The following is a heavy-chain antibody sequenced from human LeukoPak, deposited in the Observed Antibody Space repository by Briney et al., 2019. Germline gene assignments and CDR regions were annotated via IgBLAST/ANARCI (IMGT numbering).Heavy chain of an antibody. Sequence: PSETLSLTCTVSGGSISGYYWSWFRQPAGKGLEWIGRIYTSGSTNYNLSLKSRVTMSVDTSKNQFSLKLSSVTAADTAVYYCAGGISETGSFVFWGQGTLVTVSS. CDR3: AGGISETGSFVF. D-gene: IGHD6-13*01. CDR1: GGSISGYY. CDR2: IYTSGST. V-gene: IGHV4-4*07. J-gene: IGHJ4*02.